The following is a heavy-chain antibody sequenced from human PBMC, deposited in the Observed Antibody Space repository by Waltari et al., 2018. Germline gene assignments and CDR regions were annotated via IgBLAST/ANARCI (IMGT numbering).Heavy chain of an antibody. CDR3: ARGDILTGYVLFDY. D-gene: IGHD3-9*01. CDR1: GGSISSYY. Sequence: QVQLQESGPGLVKPSETLSLTCTVSGGSISSYYWSWIRQPPGKGLEWIGYIYYSGSTNYHPSLKSRVTISVDTSKNQFSLKLSSVTAADTAVYYCARGDILTGYVLFDYWGQGTLVTVSS. CDR2: IYYSGST. V-gene: IGHV4-59*01. J-gene: IGHJ4*02.